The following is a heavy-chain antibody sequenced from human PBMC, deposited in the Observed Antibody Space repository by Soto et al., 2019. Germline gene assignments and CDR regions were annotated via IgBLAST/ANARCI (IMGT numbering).Heavy chain of an antibody. CDR1: GDTFTDYY. CDR3: GSGGHVLVVTAAFDY. J-gene: IGHJ4*02. CDR2: VNPSGGHT. V-gene: IGHV1-46*01. D-gene: IGHD2-21*02. Sequence: QVQLVQSGAEVKKPGASVKVSCKASGDTFTDYYIHWVRQATGQGLEWLGTVNPSGGHTTYAQHFLGRETKTGYVSTSTLYMKLNSLKSEDAAVYYCGSGGHVLVVTAAFDYWGQVTLVTVAS.